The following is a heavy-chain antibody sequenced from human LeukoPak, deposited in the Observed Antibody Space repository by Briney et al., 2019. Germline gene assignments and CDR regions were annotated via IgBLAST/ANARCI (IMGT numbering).Heavy chain of an antibody. CDR2: ITSTSRYI. J-gene: IGHJ6*03. D-gene: IGHD5-12*01. CDR3: ARDQGSGYDLVPYYDYYMDV. Sequence: GGSLRLSCAASGFTFSIYNMNWVRQAPGKGLEWVSSITSTSRYIYYGDSVKGRFTISRDNAKNSLYRQMNSLRAEDTAVYYCARDQGSGYDLVPYYDYYMDVWGKGTTVTVSS. V-gene: IGHV3-21*01. CDR1: GFTFSIYN.